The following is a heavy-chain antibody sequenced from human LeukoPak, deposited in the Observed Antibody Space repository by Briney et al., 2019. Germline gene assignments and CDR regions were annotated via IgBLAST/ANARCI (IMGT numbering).Heavy chain of an antibody. J-gene: IGHJ4*02. V-gene: IGHV3-74*01. CDR1: GFTLSNSW. CDR3: ARGGLPGGFDY. CDR2: INNDGSRI. D-gene: IGHD7-27*01. Sequence: GSLRLSCAASGFTLSNSWMFWVRQGPGKGLVWVSDINNDGSRIIYADSVKGRFTISRDGAKNTLFLQMNSLRAEDTAVYYCARGGLPGGFDYWGQGTLVTVSS.